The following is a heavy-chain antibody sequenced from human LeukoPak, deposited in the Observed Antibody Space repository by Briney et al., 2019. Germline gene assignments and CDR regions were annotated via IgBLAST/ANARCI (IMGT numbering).Heavy chain of an antibody. CDR3: TRDHPSGSDY. D-gene: IGHD3-10*01. CDR2: INTDERNT. CDR1: GFTFSRYW. Sequence: GGSLRPSCAVSGFTFSRYWMHWVRQAPGKGLMWVSRINTDERNTNYADSVKGRFTISRDNAKNTLYLRMNSLRAEDTAVYYCTRDHPSGSDYWGQGTLGLVSS. J-gene: IGHJ4*02. V-gene: IGHV3-74*01.